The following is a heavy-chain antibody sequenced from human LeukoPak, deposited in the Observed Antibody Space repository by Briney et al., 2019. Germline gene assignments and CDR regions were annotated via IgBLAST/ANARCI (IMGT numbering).Heavy chain of an antibody. J-gene: IGHJ4*02. V-gene: IGHV3-7*03. CDR1: GFTFSTYW. Sequence: AGGSLRFSCAGSGFTFSTYWMTWVRQAPGKGLEWVANISQDGSRKFYVDSVKGRFTISRDNAKNSLYLQMSSLRVEDTAVYYCARDSTWLQLFYWGQGTLVTVSS. CDR3: ARDSTWLQLFY. CDR2: ISQDGSRK. D-gene: IGHD5-24*01.